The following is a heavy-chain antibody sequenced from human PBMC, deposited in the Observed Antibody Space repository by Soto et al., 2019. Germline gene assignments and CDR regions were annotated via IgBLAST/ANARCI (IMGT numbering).Heavy chain of an antibody. CDR3: AKDGNSGSYYLFDY. V-gene: IGHV3-74*01. D-gene: IGHD1-26*01. CDR1: GFTFSSYW. J-gene: IGHJ4*02. CDR2: INSDGSST. Sequence: GGSLRLSCAASGFTFSSYWMHWVRQAPGKGLVWVSRINSDGSSTSYADSVKGRFTISRDNSKNSLYLQMNSLRTEDTALYYCAKDGNSGSYYLFDYWGQGTLVTVSS.